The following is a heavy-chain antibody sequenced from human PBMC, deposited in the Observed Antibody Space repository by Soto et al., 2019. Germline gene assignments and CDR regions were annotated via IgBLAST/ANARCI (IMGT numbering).Heavy chain of an antibody. CDR2: MHHSGAT. D-gene: IGHD3-10*01. CDR1: GGSMSSPNW. J-gene: IGHJ4*02. CDR3: ATGSLYYYGSGGMWDS. Sequence: SETLSLTCLVSGGSMSSPNWWSWVRQAPGKGLEWIAEMHHSGATNYNPSLKSRVIISIDKSKNQFSLNLSSVTAADTAVYYCATGSLYYYGSGGMWDSWGRGALVTVSS. V-gene: IGHV4-4*02.